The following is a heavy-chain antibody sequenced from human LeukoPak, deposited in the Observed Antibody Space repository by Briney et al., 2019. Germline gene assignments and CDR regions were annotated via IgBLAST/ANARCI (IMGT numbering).Heavy chain of an antibody. CDR2: ISAYNGNT. Sequence: ASVKVTCKAPGYTFTSYGISWVRQAPGQGLEWMGWISAYNGNTNYAQKLQGRVTMTTDTSTSTAYMELRSLRSDDTAVYYCARASEGVVPAAHIPNYTGDNSFDPWGQGTLVTVSS. CDR3: ARASEGVVPAAHIPNYTGDNSFDP. V-gene: IGHV1-18*04. D-gene: IGHD2-2*01. J-gene: IGHJ5*02. CDR1: GYTFTSYG.